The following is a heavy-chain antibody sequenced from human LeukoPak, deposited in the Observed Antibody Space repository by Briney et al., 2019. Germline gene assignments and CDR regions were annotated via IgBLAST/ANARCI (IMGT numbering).Heavy chain of an antibody. CDR1: GGSISSYY. CDR2: INHSGST. CDR3: ATLALNCSGGSCYSAGDY. V-gene: IGHV4-34*01. Sequence: SETLSLTCTVSGGSISSYYWSWIRQPPGKGLEWIGEINHSGSTNYNPSLKSRVTISVDTSKNQFSLKLSSVTAADTAVYYCATLALNCSGGSCYSAGDYWGQGTLVTVSS. J-gene: IGHJ4*02. D-gene: IGHD2-15*01.